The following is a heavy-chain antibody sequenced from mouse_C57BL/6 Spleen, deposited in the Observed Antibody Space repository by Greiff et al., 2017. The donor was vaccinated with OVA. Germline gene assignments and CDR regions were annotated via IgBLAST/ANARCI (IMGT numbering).Heavy chain of an antibody. V-gene: IGHV14-4*01. J-gene: IGHJ2*01. CDR2: IDPENGDT. D-gene: IGHD4-1*01. CDR3: TTSLGEDY. CDR1: GFNIKDDY. Sequence: VQLKESGAELVRPGASVKLSCTASGFNIKDDYMHWVKQRPEQGLEWIGWIDPENGDTEYASKFQGKATITADTASNTAYLQLSSLTSEDTAVYYCTTSLGEDYWGQGTTLTVSS.